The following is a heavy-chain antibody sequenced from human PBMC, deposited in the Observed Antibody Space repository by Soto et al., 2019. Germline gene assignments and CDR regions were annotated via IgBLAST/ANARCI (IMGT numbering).Heavy chain of an antibody. CDR1: GGTFSRYA. CDR3: ARDMGFGLSDY. V-gene: IGHV1-69*13. J-gene: IGHJ4*02. D-gene: IGHD3-10*01. Sequence: GAPVKGSCKASGGTFSRYAISWGRQAPGQGLEWMGGIIPIFGTANYAQKFQGRVTITADESTSTAYMELSSLRSEDTAVYYCARDMGFGLSDYWGQGTLVTVSS. CDR2: IIPIFGTA.